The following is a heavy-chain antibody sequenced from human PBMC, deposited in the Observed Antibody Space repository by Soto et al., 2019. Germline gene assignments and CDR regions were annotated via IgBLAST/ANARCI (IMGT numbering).Heavy chain of an antibody. CDR2: ISHNGGST. D-gene: IGHD4-17*01. J-gene: IGHJ4*02. Sequence: VGSLRLSCSASGFTFRSYAIHWVRQAPGKGLEHVSAISHNGGSTYYADSVKGRFTISRDNSRNTLYLQMSSLRAEDTAVYYCVKDRSHGDYALIGDYWGQGTLVTVSS. CDR3: VKDRSHGDYALIGDY. CDR1: GFTFRSYA. V-gene: IGHV3-64D*06.